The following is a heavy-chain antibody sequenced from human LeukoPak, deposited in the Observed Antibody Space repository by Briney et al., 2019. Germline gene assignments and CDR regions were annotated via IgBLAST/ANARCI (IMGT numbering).Heavy chain of an antibody. CDR3: ARAAGIRPGYIDY. V-gene: IGHV1-8*01. CDR2: MNPNSGNT. CDR1: GYTFTSYD. J-gene: IGHJ4*02. Sequence: ASVKVSCKASGYTFTSYDINWVRQATGQGLGWMGWMNPNSGNTGYTQKFQGRVTITRNTSISTAYMELSSLRSEDTAVYYCARAAGIRPGYIDYWGQGTLVTVSS.